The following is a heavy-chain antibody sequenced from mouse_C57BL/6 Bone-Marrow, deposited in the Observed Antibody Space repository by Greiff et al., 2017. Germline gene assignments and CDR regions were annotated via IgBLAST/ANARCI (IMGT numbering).Heavy chain of an antibody. J-gene: IGHJ4*01. V-gene: IGHV1-76*01. CDR1: GYTFTDYY. D-gene: IGHD2-4*01. CDR3: ARTYDCDEAMDY. CDR2: IYPGSGNT. Sequence: VQLQQSGAELVRPGASVKLSCKASGYTFTDYYINWVKQRPGQGLEWIARIYPGSGNTYYNEKFKGKATLTAEKSSSTAYMQLSSLTSEDSAVYFCARTYDCDEAMDYWGQGTSVTVSS.